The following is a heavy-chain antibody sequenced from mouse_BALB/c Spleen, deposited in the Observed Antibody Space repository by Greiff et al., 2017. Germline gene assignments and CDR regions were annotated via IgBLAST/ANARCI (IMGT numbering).Heavy chain of an antibody. V-gene: IGHV1-7*01. J-gene: IGHJ4*01. CDR1: GYTFTSYW. CDR2: INPSTGYT. Sequence: QVQLKQSGAELAKPGASVKMSCKASGYTFTSYWMHWVKQRPGQGLEWIGYINPSTGYTEYNQKFKDKATLTADKSSSTAYMQLSSLTSEDSAVYYCARDYYGVDYWGQGTSVTVSS. CDR3: ARDYYGVDY.